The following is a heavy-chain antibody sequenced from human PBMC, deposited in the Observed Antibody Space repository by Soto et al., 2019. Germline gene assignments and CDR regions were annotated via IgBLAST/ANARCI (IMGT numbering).Heavy chain of an antibody. J-gene: IGHJ6*02. CDR3: ARVRDPHLDHYGLDV. Sequence: QVQLVQSGAEVKNPGSSVRVSCKTSGFTFNVYGIHWVRQAPGHGLEWMGGLIPIYDEPNYAQKFQGRVTITADKSTVTVYLELNSLRSEDTAVYFCARVRDPHLDHYGLDVWGQGTTVTVSS. CDR1: GFTFNVYG. V-gene: IGHV1-69*06. CDR2: LIPIYDEP.